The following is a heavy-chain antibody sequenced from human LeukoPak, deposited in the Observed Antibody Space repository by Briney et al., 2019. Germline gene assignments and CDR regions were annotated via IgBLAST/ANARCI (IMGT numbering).Heavy chain of an antibody. J-gene: IGHJ4*02. CDR1: GVSFSGYY. D-gene: IGHD1-20*01. V-gene: IGHV4-34*01. CDR3: ARRNNWNYYHY. Sequence: ASETLSLTCAVYGVSFSGYYWSWIRQPPGKGLEWIGEINHSGSTNYNPSLKSRATISVDTSKNQFSLKLSSVTAADTAVYYCARRNNWNYYHYWGQGTLVTVSS. CDR2: INHSGST.